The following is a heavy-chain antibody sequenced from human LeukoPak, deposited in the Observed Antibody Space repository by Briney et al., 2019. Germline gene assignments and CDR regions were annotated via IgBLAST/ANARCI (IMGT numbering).Heavy chain of an antibody. D-gene: IGHD2-15*01. Sequence: PSETLSLTCAVYGRSFSGYYWSWIRQPPGRGLEWIGEINHSGSTNYNPSLKSRVTISADTSKNQFSLKLSSVTAADTAVYYCARRPAATRTNWLDPWGQGTLVTVSS. CDR2: INHSGST. CDR3: ARRPAATRTNWLDP. J-gene: IGHJ5*02. CDR1: GRSFSGYY. V-gene: IGHV4-34*01.